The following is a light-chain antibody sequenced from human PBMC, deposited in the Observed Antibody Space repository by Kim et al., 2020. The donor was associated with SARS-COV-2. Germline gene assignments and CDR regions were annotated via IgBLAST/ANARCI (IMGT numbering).Light chain of an antibody. V-gene: IGLV1-47*01. Sequence: QPVTISCSGSSSNIGNNYVYWFQQFPGSAPKLLIHRNSQRPSGVSDRFSGSKSGTSASLAISGLRSEDEADYYCATWDDSLSDPRVFGGGTQLTVL. J-gene: IGLJ2*01. CDR2: RNS. CDR1: SSNIGNNY. CDR3: ATWDDSLSDPRV.